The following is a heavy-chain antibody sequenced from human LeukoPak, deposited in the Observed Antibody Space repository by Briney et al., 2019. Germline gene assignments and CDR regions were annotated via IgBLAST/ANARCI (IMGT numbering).Heavy chain of an antibody. CDR1: GFTFSRYV. V-gene: IGHV3-30*04. CDR3: ARGSVNMVATIEDY. D-gene: IGHD5-12*01. Sequence: PGRSLRLSCAASGFTFSRYVMHWVRQAPGKGLEWVAVISSEASMKDYADSVKGRFTVSRDNSKSTLYLEMTSLRAEDTALYYCARGSVNMVATIEDYWGQGTLVTVSS. CDR2: ISSEASMK. J-gene: IGHJ4*02.